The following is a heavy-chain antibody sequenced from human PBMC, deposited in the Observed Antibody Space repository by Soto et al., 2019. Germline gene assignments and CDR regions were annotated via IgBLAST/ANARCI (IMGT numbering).Heavy chain of an antibody. CDR1: GGSISTGGYY. J-gene: IGHJ4*02. D-gene: IGHD4-4*01. V-gene: IGHV4-31*03. Sequence: PSETLSLTCTVSGGSISTGGYYWSWIRQHPGKGLEWIGYIYYSGSTYYNPSLKSRVTLSVDTSKNQFSLKLSSVTAADTAVYYCARGSTEVTLFDDWGQGTLVTVSS. CDR3: ARGSTEVTLFDD. CDR2: IYYSGST.